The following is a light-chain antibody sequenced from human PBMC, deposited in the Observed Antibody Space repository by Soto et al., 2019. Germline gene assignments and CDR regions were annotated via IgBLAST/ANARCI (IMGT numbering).Light chain of an antibody. V-gene: IGKV4-1*01. J-gene: IGKJ4*01. CDR2: WAS. Sequence: DIGMTQFPASLAVSLGERATINCKSSQSVLYSSNNKNYLAWYQQKPGQPPKLLIYWASTRESGVPDRFSGSGSGTDFTLTISSLQAEDVAVYYCQQRSSCPLTFGGGTKVDI. CDR3: QQRSSCPLT. CDR1: QSVLYSSNNKNY.